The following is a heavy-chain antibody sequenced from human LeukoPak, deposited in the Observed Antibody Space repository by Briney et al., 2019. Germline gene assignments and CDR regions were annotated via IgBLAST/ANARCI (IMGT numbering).Heavy chain of an antibody. CDR3: AVAGNY. CDR1: GFTFSSNA. Sequence: GGSLRLSCAASGFTFSSNAMSWVRQAPGKGLEWVSTISGSGGNTYYADSLKGRFTISRDNSKNTLFLQMNSLRAEDTAVYYCAVAGNYWGQGTLVTVSS. D-gene: IGHD6-19*01. V-gene: IGHV3-23*01. J-gene: IGHJ4*02. CDR2: ISGSGGNT.